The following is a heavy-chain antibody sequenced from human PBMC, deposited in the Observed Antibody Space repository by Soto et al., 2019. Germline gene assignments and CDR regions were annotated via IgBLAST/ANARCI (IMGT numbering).Heavy chain of an antibody. V-gene: IGHV2-5*01. CDR3: AHIGVVIDWFDP. J-gene: IGHJ5*02. Sequence: QITLKESGPTLVKPTQTLTLTCTFSGFSLSTSGVGVGWIRQPPGKALEWLALIYWNDDKRYSPSLKSRLTITKDTPKNQVVLTMTNMDPVDTATYYCAHIGVVIDWFDPWGQGTLVTVSS. CDR2: IYWNDDK. CDR1: GFSLSTSGVG. D-gene: IGHD3-22*01.